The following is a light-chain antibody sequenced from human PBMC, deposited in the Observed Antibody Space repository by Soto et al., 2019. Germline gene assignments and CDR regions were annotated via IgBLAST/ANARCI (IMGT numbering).Light chain of an antibody. CDR3: QQYGSSLFT. Sequence: EIVLTQSPGTLSLSPGERATLSCRASQSVSSSYLAWYQQKPGQAPRLLIYGASSTATGIPDRFSGSWSATDFTLTISRLEPEDFAVYYWQQYGSSLFTFGPGTKVDIK. J-gene: IGKJ3*01. CDR1: QSVSSSY. CDR2: GAS. V-gene: IGKV3-20*01.